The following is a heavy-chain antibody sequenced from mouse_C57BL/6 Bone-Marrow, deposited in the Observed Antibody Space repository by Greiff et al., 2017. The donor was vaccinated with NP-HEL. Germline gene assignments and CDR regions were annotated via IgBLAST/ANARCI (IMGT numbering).Heavy chain of an antibody. CDR1: GYSIISGYY. Sequence: EVHLVESGPGLVKPSQSLSLTCSVTGYSIISGYYWNWIRPFPGNKLEWMAYISYDGSNNYHPSLKNRISITRDISKNQFFLKLTSGTTEDTATYYCAREGGYYGSPFAYWGQGTLVTVSA. J-gene: IGHJ3*01. V-gene: IGHV3-6*01. CDR3: AREGGYYGSPFAY. D-gene: IGHD1-1*01. CDR2: ISYDGSN.